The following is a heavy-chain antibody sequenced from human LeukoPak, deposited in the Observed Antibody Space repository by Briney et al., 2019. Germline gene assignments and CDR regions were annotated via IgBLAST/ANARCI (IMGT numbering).Heavy chain of an antibody. V-gene: IGHV4-59*08. Sequence: SETLSLTCTVSGGSISSYYWSWIRQPPGKGLEWIGYIYYSGGTNYNPSLKSRVTISVDTSKNQFSLKLSPVTAADTAVYYCARVKSLGARAPFDIWGQGTMVTVSS. J-gene: IGHJ3*02. CDR2: IYYSGGT. CDR1: GGSISSYY. D-gene: IGHD1-26*01. CDR3: ARVKSLGARAPFDI.